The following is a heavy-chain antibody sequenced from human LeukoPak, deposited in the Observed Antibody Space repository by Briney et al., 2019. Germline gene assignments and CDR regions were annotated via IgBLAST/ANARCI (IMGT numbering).Heavy chain of an antibody. Sequence: GGSLRLSCAASGFTFSSYAMGWVRQAPGKGPEWVSSISNGGGNTYYADSVKGRFTISRDNSKNTLSLRMNSLRAEDTAVYYCANADYSGTYHLHHWGQGTLVTVST. CDR2: ISNGGGNT. J-gene: IGHJ5*02. D-gene: IGHD1-26*01. V-gene: IGHV3-23*01. CDR3: ANADYSGTYHLHH. CDR1: GFTFSSYA.